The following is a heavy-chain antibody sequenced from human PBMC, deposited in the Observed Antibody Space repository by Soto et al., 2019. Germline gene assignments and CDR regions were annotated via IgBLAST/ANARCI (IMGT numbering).Heavy chain of an antibody. CDR1: GYTFTGYY. Sequence: QVQLVQSGAEVKKPGASVKVSCKASGYTFTGYYMHWVRQAPGQGLEWMGWINPNSGGTNYAQKCQGWVTMTRDTSISTAYMELSRLRSDDTAVYYCARDARGDEAPMDYGGQGTLVTVSS. J-gene: IGHJ4*02. CDR3: ARDARGDEAPMDY. D-gene: IGHD3-10*01. V-gene: IGHV1-2*04. CDR2: INPNSGGT.